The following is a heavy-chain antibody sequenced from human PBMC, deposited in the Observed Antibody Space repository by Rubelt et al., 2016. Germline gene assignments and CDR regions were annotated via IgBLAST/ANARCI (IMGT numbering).Heavy chain of an antibody. CDR1: GGSISSSSYY. V-gene: IGHV3-7*01. J-gene: IGHJ4*02. D-gene: IGHD2-2*01. CDR2: IKQDGSEK. Sequence: LQLQESGPGLVKPSETLSLTCTVSGGSISSSSYYWGWVRQAPGKGLVWVANIKQDGSEKDCVDSVKVRLTISRDNAKISLYLQMTSLRAEDTGVYYRAREWNFGVVPAAYDYWGQGTLVTVSS. CDR3: AREWNFGVVPAAYDY.